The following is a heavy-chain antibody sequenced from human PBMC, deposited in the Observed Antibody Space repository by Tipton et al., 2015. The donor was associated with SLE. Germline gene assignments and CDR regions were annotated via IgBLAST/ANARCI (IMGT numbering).Heavy chain of an antibody. V-gene: IGHV4-34*01. D-gene: IGHD3-3*01. CDR1: GGSFSGYS. CDR2: TNPSGNT. Sequence: TLSLTCAVYGGSFSGYSWSWIRQPPGKGREWIGQTNPSGNTNYNPSPKSRVTISVDTSENQFSLKLSSVIAADTAVYYCARRYDFWSGYYSHWGQGTLVTVSS. CDR3: ARRYDFWSGYYSH. J-gene: IGHJ4*02.